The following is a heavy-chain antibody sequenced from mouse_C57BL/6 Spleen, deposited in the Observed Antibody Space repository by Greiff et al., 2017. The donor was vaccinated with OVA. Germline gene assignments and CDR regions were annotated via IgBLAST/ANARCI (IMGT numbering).Heavy chain of an antibody. CDR2: IYPGDGDT. J-gene: IGHJ4*01. Sequence: VQLQQSGAELVKPGASVKISCKASGYAFSSYWMNWVKQRPGKGLEWIGQIYPGDGDTNYNGQFKGKATLTADKSSSTAYMQLSSLTSEDSAVYFCASPITTVVEDYAMDYWGQGTSVTVSS. CDR3: ASPITTVVEDYAMDY. CDR1: GYAFSSYW. D-gene: IGHD1-1*01. V-gene: IGHV1-80*01.